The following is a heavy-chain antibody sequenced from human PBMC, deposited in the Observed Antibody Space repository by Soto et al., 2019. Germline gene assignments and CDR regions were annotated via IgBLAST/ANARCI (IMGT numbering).Heavy chain of an antibody. CDR1: GFPFYNYG. D-gene: IGHD3-22*01. CDR3: AQDATYYYNTLPRAYFDP. CDR2: ISFDGTTK. V-gene: IGHV3-30*18. J-gene: IGHJ5*02. Sequence: GGSLRLSXAGSGFPFYNYGINWVRQAPGKGLEWVAIISFDGTTKVYADSVQGRFTISRDNSKNTVFLQMNGLRVEDTAVYYCAQDATYYYNTLPRAYFDPWGQGTPVTVSS.